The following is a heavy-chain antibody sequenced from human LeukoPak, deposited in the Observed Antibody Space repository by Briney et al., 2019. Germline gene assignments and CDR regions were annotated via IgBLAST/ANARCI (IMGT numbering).Heavy chain of an antibody. D-gene: IGHD3-9*01. Sequence: GASVKVSCKASGYTFTSYDINWVRQATGQGLEWMGWMNPNSGNTGYAQKLQGRVTMTRNTSISTAYMELSSLRSEDTAVYYCATGVLRYFDWLSKGDAFDIWGQGTMVTVSS. V-gene: IGHV1-8*01. CDR3: ATGVLRYFDWLSKGDAFDI. J-gene: IGHJ3*02. CDR2: MNPNSGNT. CDR1: GYTFTSYD.